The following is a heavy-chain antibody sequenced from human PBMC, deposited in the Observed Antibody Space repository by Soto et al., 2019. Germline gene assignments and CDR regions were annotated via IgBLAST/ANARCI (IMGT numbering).Heavy chain of an antibody. J-gene: IGHJ5*02. D-gene: IGHD2-2*01. CDR2: INPNSGGT. V-gene: IGHV1-2*04. CDR3: GREGYCSSTSCRRFAP. CDR1: GYTFTGYY. Sequence: ASVKVSCKASGYTFTGYYMHWVRQAPGQGLEWMGWINPNSGGTNYAQKFQGWVTMTRDTSISTAYMELSRLRSDDTAVYYCGREGYCSSTSCRRFAPWGQGTLVTVSS.